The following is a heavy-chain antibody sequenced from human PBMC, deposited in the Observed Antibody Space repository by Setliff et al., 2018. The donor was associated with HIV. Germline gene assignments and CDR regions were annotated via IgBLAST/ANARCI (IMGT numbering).Heavy chain of an antibody. V-gene: IGHV3-33*01. CDR2: IWYDGSNK. J-gene: IGHJ6*02. CDR1: GFTFSSYG. Sequence: PGGSLRLSCAASGFTFSSYGMHWVRQAPGKGLEWVAVIWYDGSNKYYADSVKGRFTISRDNSKNTLYLQMNSLRAEDTAVYYCARDDSNYRQHGMDVWGQGTTVTVSS. D-gene: IGHD4-4*01. CDR3: ARDDSNYRQHGMDV.